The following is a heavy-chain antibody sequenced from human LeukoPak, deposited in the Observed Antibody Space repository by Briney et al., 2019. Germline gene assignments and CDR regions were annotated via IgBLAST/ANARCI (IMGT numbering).Heavy chain of an antibody. CDR2: IYYSGST. D-gene: IGHD3-3*01. CDR3: ASHDFWSGGFDP. Sequence: SQTLSLTCTVSGGSISSGGYYWSWIRQHPGKGLEWIGYIYYSGSTNYNPSLKSRVTISVDTSKNQSSLKLSSVTAADTAVYYCASHDFWSGGFDPWGQGTLVTVSS. CDR1: GGSISSGGYY. J-gene: IGHJ5*02. V-gene: IGHV4-61*08.